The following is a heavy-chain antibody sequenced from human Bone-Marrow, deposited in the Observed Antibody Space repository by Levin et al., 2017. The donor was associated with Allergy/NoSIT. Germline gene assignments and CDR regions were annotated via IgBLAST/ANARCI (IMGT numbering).Heavy chain of an antibody. Sequence: GGSLRLSCAASGFTFSSYDMHWVRQATGKGLEWVSAIGTAGDTYYPGSVKGRFTISRENAKNSLYLQMNSLRAGDTAVYYCARGDSSGHAHYGMDVWGQGTTVTVSS. V-gene: IGHV3-13*01. J-gene: IGHJ6*02. CDR1: GFTFSSYD. D-gene: IGHD6-19*01. CDR2: IGTAGDT. CDR3: ARGDSSGHAHYGMDV.